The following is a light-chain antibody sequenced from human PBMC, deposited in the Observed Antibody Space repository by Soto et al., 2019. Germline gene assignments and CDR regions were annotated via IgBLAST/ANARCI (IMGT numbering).Light chain of an antibody. CDR3: QQYYSPPLT. CDR1: QNVLYSSHNKNQ. CDR2: WAS. J-gene: IGKJ4*01. V-gene: IGKV4-1*01. Sequence: DIVMTQSPDSLAVSLGERATINCKSSQNVLYSSHNKNQLAWYQQKPGQPPKLLIYWASTREAGVPDRFSGSGSGTDFIPTISSLQAKDVVVYYCQQYYSPPLTFGGGTKVEIK.